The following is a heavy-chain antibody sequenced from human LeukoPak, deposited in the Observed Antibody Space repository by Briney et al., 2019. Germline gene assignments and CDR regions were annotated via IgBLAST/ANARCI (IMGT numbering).Heavy chain of an antibody. V-gene: IGHV3-23*01. CDR2: ISGSGSTT. J-gene: IGHJ4*02. Sequence: PGGSLRLSCATSGFTFSNYAMSWVRQAPGKGLEWVSTISGSGSTTYYADSVKGRFTISRDNSENTLYLQMYSLRAEDTAVYYCASHFHSSGFYYFDYWGQGTLVTVSS. D-gene: IGHD6-19*01. CDR1: GFTFSNYA. CDR3: ASHFHSSGFYYFDY.